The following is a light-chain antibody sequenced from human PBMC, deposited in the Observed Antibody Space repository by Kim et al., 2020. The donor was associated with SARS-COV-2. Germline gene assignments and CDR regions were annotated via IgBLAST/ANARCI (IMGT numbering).Light chain of an antibody. CDR2: DVS. Sequence: QSVLTQPASVSGSPGQSITISCTGTSSDVGTYNYVSWYQQHPGKAPKLMIYDVSNRPLGVSNRFSGSKSGSTASLTISGLQAEDEADYYCSSYTSSTFYVFGTGTKVTVL. CDR3: SSYTSSTFYV. J-gene: IGLJ1*01. CDR1: SSDVGTYNY. V-gene: IGLV2-14*03.